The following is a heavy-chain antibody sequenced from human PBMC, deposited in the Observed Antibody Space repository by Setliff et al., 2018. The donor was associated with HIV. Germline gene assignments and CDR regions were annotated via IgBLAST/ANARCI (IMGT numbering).Heavy chain of an antibody. CDR3: ARYRSGDSDISLDQ. Sequence: SATLSLTCTVSGGSINNYYWGWIRQPPGTGLEWVGLIDYTGRTSYNPSLKSRVTISAATSKSQFSLKLNSLTTADTAVYYCARYRSGDSDISLDQWGHGALVTVSS. CDR1: GGSINNYY. D-gene: IGHD3-10*01. V-gene: IGHV4-59*01. CDR2: IDYTGRT. J-gene: IGHJ4*01.